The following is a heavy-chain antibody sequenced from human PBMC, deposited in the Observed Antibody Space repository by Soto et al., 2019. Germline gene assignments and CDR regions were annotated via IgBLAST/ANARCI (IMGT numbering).Heavy chain of an antibody. V-gene: IGHV1-8*01. D-gene: IGHD3-3*01. Sequence: GASVKVSCKASGYTFTSYDINWVRQATGQGLEWMGWMNPNSGNTGYVQKFQGRVTMTRNTSISTAYMELSSLRSEDTAVYYCARVLVGSRRVGITIFGVVIRGLAGDAFDIWGQGTMVTVSS. CDR3: ARVLVGSRRVGITIFGVVIRGLAGDAFDI. CDR2: MNPNSGNT. J-gene: IGHJ3*02. CDR1: GYTFTSYD.